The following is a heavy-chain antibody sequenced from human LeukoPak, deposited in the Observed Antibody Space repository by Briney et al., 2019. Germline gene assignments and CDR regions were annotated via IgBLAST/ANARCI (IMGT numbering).Heavy chain of an antibody. CDR1: GGSISSSSYY. CDR2: IYYSGST. J-gene: IGHJ4*02. V-gene: IGHV4-39*01. D-gene: IGHD3-10*01. Sequence: SETLSLTCTVSGGSISSSSYYWGWIRQPPGKGLEWIGSIYYSGSTYYNSFLKSRVTISVDTSKNQFSLKLSSVTAADTAVYYCARWSRGGYYFDYWGQGTLVTVSS. CDR3: ARWSRGGYYFDY.